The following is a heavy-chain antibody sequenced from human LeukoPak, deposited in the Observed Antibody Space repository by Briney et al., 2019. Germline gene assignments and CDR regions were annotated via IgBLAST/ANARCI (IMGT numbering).Heavy chain of an antibody. J-gene: IGHJ4*02. CDR3: AREVGAHVLRFLQWLPYFDY. D-gene: IGHD3-3*01. Sequence: SETLSLTCTVSGGSISSSSYYWGWIRQPPGKGLEWIGSIYYSGSTYYNPSLKSRVTISVDTSKNPFSLKLSSVTAADTAVYYCAREVGAHVLRFLQWLPYFDYWGQGTLVTVSS. V-gene: IGHV4-39*02. CDR1: GGSISSSSYY. CDR2: IYYSGST.